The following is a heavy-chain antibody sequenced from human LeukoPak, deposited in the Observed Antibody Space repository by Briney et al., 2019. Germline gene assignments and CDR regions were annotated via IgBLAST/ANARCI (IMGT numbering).Heavy chain of an antibody. CDR1: GFTFSSYG. CDR2: IRYDGSNK. J-gene: IGHJ4*02. D-gene: IGHD6-13*01. Sequence: GGSLRLSCAASGFTFSSYGLHWVRQAPGKGLEWVAFIRYDGSNKYYADSVKGRFTISRDNSKNTLYLQMNSLRAEDTAVYYCAKGGSSWYHFDYWGQGTLVTVSS. CDR3: AKGGSSWYHFDY. V-gene: IGHV3-30*02.